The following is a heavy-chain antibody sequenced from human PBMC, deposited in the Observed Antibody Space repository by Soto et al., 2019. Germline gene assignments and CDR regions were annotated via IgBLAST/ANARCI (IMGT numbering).Heavy chain of an antibody. CDR3: ARPTHPVPAVRLGDGWFYP. V-gene: IGHV4-34*01. CDR1: GGSFSGYY. D-gene: IGHD2-2*01. CDR2: INHSGST. J-gene: IGHJ5*02. Sequence: QVQLQQWGAGLLKPSETLSLTCAVYGGSFSGYYWSWIRQPPGKGLEWIGEINHSGSTNYNPSLKGRVKISVDTSKNQFSLQLSSVTAAETAVYYCARPTHPVPAVRLGDGWFYPWGQGTLVTVSS.